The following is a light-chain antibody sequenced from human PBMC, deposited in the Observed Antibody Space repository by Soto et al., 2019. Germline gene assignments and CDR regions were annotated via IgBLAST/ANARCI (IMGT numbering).Light chain of an antibody. V-gene: IGKV3-11*01. CDR3: QQRSNWPRVT. J-gene: IGKJ5*01. CDR1: QSVSSN. CDR2: DAS. Sequence: EKVIAESPAPPSVSPRERAPPSLQASQSVSSNLAWYQQKPGQAPRLLIYDASNRATGIPARFSGSGSGTDFTLTISSLEPEDFAVYYCQQRSNWPRVTFGQGTRLEI.